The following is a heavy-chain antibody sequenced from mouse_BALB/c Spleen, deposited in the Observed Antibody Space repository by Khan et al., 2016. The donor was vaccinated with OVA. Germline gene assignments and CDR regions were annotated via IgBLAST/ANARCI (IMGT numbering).Heavy chain of an antibody. CDR1: GFSLTNYG. D-gene: IGHD2-10*01. CDR2: IWSDGST. V-gene: IGHV2-6-1*01. CDR3: ARQPYYHYNIMDY. Sequence: QVQLKQSGPGLVAPSQSLSITCTISGFSLTNYGVHWVRQPPGKGLEWLVVIWSDGSTTYNSALKSRLTISKDNSESPVFLKMNSHQTDDTAMYFCARQPYYHYNIMDYWGQGTSVTVSS. J-gene: IGHJ4*01.